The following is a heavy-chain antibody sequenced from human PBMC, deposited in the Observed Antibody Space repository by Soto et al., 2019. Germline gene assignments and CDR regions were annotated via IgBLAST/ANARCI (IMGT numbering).Heavy chain of an antibody. D-gene: IGHD3-10*01. CDR1: GYSFTTYW. J-gene: IGHJ4*02. Sequence: GESLKISCKGSGYSFTTYWIVWVRQMPGKGLEWMGNIYPGDSDTKYSPSFQGQVTISADKSIRTAYLQWTSLRASDTAMYYCARVRILSGLFRSFDYWGQGTQVTVSS. CDR2: IYPGDSDT. CDR3: ARVRILSGLFRSFDY. V-gene: IGHV5-51*01.